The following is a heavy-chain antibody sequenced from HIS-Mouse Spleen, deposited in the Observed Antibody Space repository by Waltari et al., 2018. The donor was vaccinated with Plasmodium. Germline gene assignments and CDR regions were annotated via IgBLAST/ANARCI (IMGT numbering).Heavy chain of an antibody. CDR1: GFPLGSYG. J-gene: IGHJ4*02. D-gene: IGHD3-16*01. CDR2: ISYDGSNK. CDR3: AKAQGVINFDY. Sequence: VQLVGSGGGVVQPGSSRRPSCAAFGFPLGSYGMHWVRQAPGKGLEWVAVISYDGSNKYYADSVKGRFTISRDNSKNTLYLQMNSLRAEDTAVYYCAKAQGVINFDYWGQGTLVTVSS. V-gene: IGHV3-30*18.